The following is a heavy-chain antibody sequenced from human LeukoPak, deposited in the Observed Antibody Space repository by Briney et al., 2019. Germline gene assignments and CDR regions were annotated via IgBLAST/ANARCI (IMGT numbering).Heavy chain of an antibody. CDR2: MYYSGTI. CDR3: ARAWATDYFDY. Sequence: SETLSLTCTVSGGSISSYYWSWIRQPPGKGLEWIGYMYYSGTIDYNPSLKSRVTISVDTSKNQFSLKLSSVTAADTAMYYCARAWATDYFDYWGQGTLVTVSS. V-gene: IGHV4-59*01. CDR1: GGSISSYY. J-gene: IGHJ4*02.